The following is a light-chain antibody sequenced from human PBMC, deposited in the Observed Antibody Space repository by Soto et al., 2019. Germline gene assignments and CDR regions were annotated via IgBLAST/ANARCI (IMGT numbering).Light chain of an antibody. J-gene: IGKJ3*01. Sequence: EIVMTQSPATLSVSPGERATLSCRASQSVSSNLAWYQQKPGQAPRLLIYGASTRATGIPARFSGSGSGTEFTLTISSLQSEDFAVCYCQQYNNWPPRLTFGPGTKVDIK. V-gene: IGKV3-15*01. CDR2: GAS. CDR3: QQYNNWPPRLT. CDR1: QSVSSN.